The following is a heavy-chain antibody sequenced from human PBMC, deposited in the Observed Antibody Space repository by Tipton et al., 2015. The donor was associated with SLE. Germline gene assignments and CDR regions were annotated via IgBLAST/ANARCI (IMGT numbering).Heavy chain of an antibody. CDR1: GGSISDSSHY. J-gene: IGHJ4*02. CDR2: IYHDWST. D-gene: IGHD3-10*01. V-gene: IGHV4-39*07. CDR3: ARTEQGTGSYYRLVFEI. Sequence: TLSLTCTVSGGSISDSSHYWVWIRQSPGKGLEWVGSIYHDWSTYYNVALNSRATISIDASKNQFSLSLRSVTAADTAVYWCARTEQGTGSYYRLVFEIWGQGTLVTVSS.